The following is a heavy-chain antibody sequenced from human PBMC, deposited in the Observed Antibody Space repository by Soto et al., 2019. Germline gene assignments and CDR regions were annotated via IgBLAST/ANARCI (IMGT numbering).Heavy chain of an antibody. CDR1: GGTFSSYA. CDR2: IIPIFGTA. V-gene: IGHV1-69*13. J-gene: IGHJ6*02. CDR3: AGAYMTTGYYYYGMDV. D-gene: IGHD4-4*01. Sequence: GASVKVSCKASGGTFSSYAISWVRQAPGQGLEWMGGIIPIFGTANYAQKFQGRVTITADESTSTAYMELSSLRSEDTAVYYCAGAYMTTGYYYYGMDVWGQGTTVTVSS.